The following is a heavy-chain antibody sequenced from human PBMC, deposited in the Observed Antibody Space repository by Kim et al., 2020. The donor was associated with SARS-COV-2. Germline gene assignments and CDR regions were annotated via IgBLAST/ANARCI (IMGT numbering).Heavy chain of an antibody. J-gene: IGHJ4*02. CDR1: GFSFSSRG. Sequence: GGSLRLSCAASGFSFSSRGIHWVRQAPGKGLEWVAVISNDETYKNYADSVKGRFTISRDNSKNTVDLQMNSLRVEDTAVYYYARAREKSFDYWGQGTLGT. CDR2: ISNDETYK. CDR3: ARAREKSFDY. V-gene: IGHV3-30*03.